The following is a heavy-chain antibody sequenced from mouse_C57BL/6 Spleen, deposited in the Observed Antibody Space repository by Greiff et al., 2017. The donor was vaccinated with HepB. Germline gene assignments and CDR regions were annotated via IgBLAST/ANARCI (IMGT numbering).Heavy chain of an antibody. V-gene: IGHV1-26*01. CDR1: GYTFTDYY. Sequence: VQLQQSGPELVKPGASVKISCKASGYTFTDYYMNWVKQSHGKSLEWIGDINPNNGGTSYNQKFKGKATSTVDKSSSTAYMELRSLTSEDSAVYYCARNVGRGYFDVWGTGTTVTVSS. D-gene: IGHD4-1*01. CDR3: ARNVGRGYFDV. CDR2: INPNNGGT. J-gene: IGHJ1*03.